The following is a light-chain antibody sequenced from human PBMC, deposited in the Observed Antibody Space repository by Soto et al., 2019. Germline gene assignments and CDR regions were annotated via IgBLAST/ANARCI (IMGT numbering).Light chain of an antibody. CDR2: STS. V-gene: IGLV7-43*01. J-gene: IGLJ2*01. CDR1: TGAVTSGRF. Sequence: QTVVTQEPSLTVSPGGTVTLTCASSTGAVTSGRFASWFQHKPGQPPRPLIYSTSNRHSWTPARFSGSLIGGKAALTLSGVQPEDEAEYYCLLYYGGAQLVFGGGTKLTVL. CDR3: LLYYGGAQLV.